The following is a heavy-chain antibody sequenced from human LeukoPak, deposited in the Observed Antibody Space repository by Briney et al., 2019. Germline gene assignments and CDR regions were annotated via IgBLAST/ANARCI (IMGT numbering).Heavy chain of an antibody. J-gene: IGHJ4*02. CDR3: ARSEYYYDSSGSRPLWYFDY. CDR1: GGSISSGDYY. V-gene: IGHV4-30-4*01. D-gene: IGHD3-22*01. Sequence: SQTLSLTCTVSGGSISSGDYYWSWIRQPPGKGLEWIGYVYYSGSTYYNPSLKSRVTISVDTSKNQFSRKLSSVTAADTAVYYCARSEYYYDSSGSRPLWYFDYWGQGTLVTVSS. CDR2: VYYSGST.